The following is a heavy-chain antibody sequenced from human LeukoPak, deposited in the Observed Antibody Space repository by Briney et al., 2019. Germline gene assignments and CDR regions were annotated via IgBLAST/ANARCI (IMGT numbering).Heavy chain of an antibody. Sequence: GASVKVSCKAPGYTFTNYGISWVRQAPGQGLEWMGWISTYSDRIKYAQNFQGRLTMTTDTSTSTAYMDLRGLTSDDTAMYYCARGSYYVHWGQGTLVTVSS. D-gene: IGHD1-26*01. CDR2: ISTYSDRI. CDR1: GYTFTNYG. CDR3: ARGSYYVH. J-gene: IGHJ4*02. V-gene: IGHV1-18*01.